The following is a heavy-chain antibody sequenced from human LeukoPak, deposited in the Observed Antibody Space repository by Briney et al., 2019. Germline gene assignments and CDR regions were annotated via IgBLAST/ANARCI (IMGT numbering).Heavy chain of an antibody. J-gene: IGHJ6*02. Sequence: SQTLSLTCTVSGGSISSGGYYWSWIRQHPGKGLEWIGYIYYSGSTYYNPSLKSRVTISVDTSKNQFSLKLSSVTAADTAVYYCASSSYYYDSSGTYYYGMDVWGQGTTVTVSS. D-gene: IGHD3-22*01. V-gene: IGHV4-31*03. CDR2: IYYSGST. CDR1: GGSISSGGYY. CDR3: ASSSYYYDSSGTYYYGMDV.